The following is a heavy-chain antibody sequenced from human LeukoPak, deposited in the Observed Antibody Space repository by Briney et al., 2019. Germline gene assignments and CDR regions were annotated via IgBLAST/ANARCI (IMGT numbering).Heavy chain of an antibody. Sequence: GGSLRLSCAASGFTFSSYAMSWVRQAPGKGLEWVSVIGGSGTSTYYAGSVKGRFTISRDNSKNTLYLQMNSLRVEDTAVYYCLVWKHVFDRWGQGTLVTVSS. J-gene: IGHJ5*02. CDR3: LVWKHVFDR. CDR1: GFTFSSYA. D-gene: IGHD5/OR15-5a*01. V-gene: IGHV3-23*01. CDR2: IGGSGTST.